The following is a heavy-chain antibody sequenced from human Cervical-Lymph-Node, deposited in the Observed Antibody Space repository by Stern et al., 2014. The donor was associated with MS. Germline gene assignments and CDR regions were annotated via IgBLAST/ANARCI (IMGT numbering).Heavy chain of an antibody. CDR1: GYTFNRYY. CDR2: ISAHSGKT. V-gene: IGHV1-18*01. D-gene: IGHD5-24*01. CDR3: ARAIDLPDY. Sequence: VHLVESGTEVRKPGASVKVSCKASGYTFNRYYINWMRQAPGQGLEWMGRISAHSGKTDYAQKFQGRVTMTTDTPTSTAHLELRSLRSDDTAMYYCARAIDLPDYWGQGTLVTVSA. J-gene: IGHJ4*02.